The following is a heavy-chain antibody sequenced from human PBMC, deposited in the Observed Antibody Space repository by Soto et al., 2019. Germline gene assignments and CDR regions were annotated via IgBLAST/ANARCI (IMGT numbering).Heavy chain of an antibody. CDR3: AKEQYGDYVFAAFDI. Sequence: PGGSLRLSCAASGFTFSSYAMSWVRQAPGKGLEWVSSISGSGGSTYYADSVKGRFTISRDNSKNTLYLQMSSLRAEDTAVYYCAKEQYGDYVFAAFDIWGQGTMVTVSS. CDR2: ISGSGGST. J-gene: IGHJ3*02. V-gene: IGHV3-23*01. D-gene: IGHD4-17*01. CDR1: GFTFSSYA.